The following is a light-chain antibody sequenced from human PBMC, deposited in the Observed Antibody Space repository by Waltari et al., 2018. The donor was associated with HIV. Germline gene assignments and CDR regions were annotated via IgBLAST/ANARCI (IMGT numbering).Light chain of an antibody. CDR3: QQRINWPLIT. CDR1: QSVSSY. CDR2: DAS. Sequence: EIVLTQSPATLSLSPGERATLSCRASQSVSSYLAWYQQKPGQAPRLLIYDASNRATGIPTRFSGSGSGTEFTLTISSLEPEDFALYYCQQRINWPLITFGGGTEVEIK. V-gene: IGKV3-11*01. J-gene: IGKJ4*01.